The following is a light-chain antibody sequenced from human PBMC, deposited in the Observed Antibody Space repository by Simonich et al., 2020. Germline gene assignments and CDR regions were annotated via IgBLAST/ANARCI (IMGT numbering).Light chain of an antibody. CDR3: QQYNNWPRT. CDR1: QSVSSN. CDR2: GAA. J-gene: IGKJ1*01. Sequence: EIVMTQSLATLSVSPWERATLSCRASQSVSSNLAWYQQKPGQAPRLLLYGAATRATGIPARFSGSGSGTEFTLTISSLQSEDFAVYYCQQYNNWPRTFGQGSKVEIK. V-gene: IGKV3-15*01.